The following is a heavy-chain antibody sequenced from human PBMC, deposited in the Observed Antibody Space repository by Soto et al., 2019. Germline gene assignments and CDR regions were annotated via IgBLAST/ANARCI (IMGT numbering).Heavy chain of an antibody. CDR3: ARGGAVAAAAFDY. J-gene: IGHJ4*02. CDR2: IYYSGST. V-gene: IGHV4-31*03. Sequence: QVQLQESGPGLVKPSQTLSLTCTVSGGSISSGGYYWSWIRQHPGKGLEWIGYIYYSGSTYYNPSIKSRVTISVDTSKNQFSLKLSSVTAADTAVYYCARGGAVAAAAFDYWGQGTLFTVSS. CDR1: GGSISSGGYY. D-gene: IGHD6-13*01.